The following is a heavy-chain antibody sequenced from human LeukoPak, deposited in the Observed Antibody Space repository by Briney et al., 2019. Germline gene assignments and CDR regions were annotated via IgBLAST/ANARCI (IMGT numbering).Heavy chain of an antibody. V-gene: IGHV4-61*09. CDR3: ARSSLAVYFNY. J-gene: IGHJ4*02. CDR2: IFTRGTT. D-gene: IGHD6-19*01. Sequence: NSSQTLSLTCTVSGGSISSGSYYWNWIRQPAGKGLEWLGNIFTRGTTNYNASLESRLTISLDTARNQFSLSLRSVTAADTAIYFCARSSLAVYFNYWGQGTLVTVSS. CDR1: GGSISSGSYY.